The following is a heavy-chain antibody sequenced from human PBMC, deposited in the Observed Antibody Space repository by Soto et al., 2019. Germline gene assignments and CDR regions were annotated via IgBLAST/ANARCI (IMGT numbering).Heavy chain of an antibody. D-gene: IGHD4-4*01. CDR3: ARSPYSAVRAFDI. CDR2: TYYTSKWYN. Sequence: QVQLQQSGPGLVKPSQTLSLTCAISGDSVSSNSAAWNWIRQSPSRGLGWLGRTYYTSKWYNDSAIAVKSRIPINPDASKNQFSLQLNSVTPEDTAVYYCARSPYSAVRAFDIWGQGTMVSVSS. V-gene: IGHV6-1*01. J-gene: IGHJ3*02. CDR1: GDSVSSNSAA.